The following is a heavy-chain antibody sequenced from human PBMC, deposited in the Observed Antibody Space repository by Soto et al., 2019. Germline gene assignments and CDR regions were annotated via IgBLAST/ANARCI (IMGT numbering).Heavy chain of an antibody. J-gene: IGHJ4*02. CDR2: INHVGGT. CDR3: ARGQKGYSSSWYVD. D-gene: IGHD6-13*01. Sequence: QVQLQQWGAGLLKPSKTLSLTCAVYGGSFSGYYWSWIRQPPGKGLEWIGEINHVGGTNYNPSLKSRLTISVDTSKNQFSLKVNSVTAADTAVYYCARGQKGYSSSWYVDWGQGTPVTVSS. V-gene: IGHV4-34*01. CDR1: GGSFSGYY.